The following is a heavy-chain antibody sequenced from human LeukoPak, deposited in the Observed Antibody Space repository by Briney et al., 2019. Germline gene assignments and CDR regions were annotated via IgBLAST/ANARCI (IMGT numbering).Heavy chain of an antibody. CDR2: IYSGGST. D-gene: IGHD4-23*01. V-gene: IGHV3-53*01. J-gene: IGHJ6*03. CDR1: GFTVSSNY. Sequence: GGSLTLSCAASGFTVSSNYISWVRQAPGKGLEWVSAIYSGGSTYYADSVKGRFTISRDNSKNKLYLQMNSLGAEDTAVYDCARGLYGGNSGGTYYYYMDVWGKGPRVTVSS. CDR3: ARGLYGGNSGGTYYYYMDV.